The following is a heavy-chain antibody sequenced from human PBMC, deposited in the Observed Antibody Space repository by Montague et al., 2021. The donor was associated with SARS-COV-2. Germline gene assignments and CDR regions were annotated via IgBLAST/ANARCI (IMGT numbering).Heavy chain of an antibody. CDR1: GGSLSGYY. Sequence: SETLSLTCAVYGGSLSGYYCAWIRQTPGKGLEWIGEINHSGNTNXNPSLKSRLTISVDTSKKQFSLKLSSVTTADTAVYYCARGADYDFWSGYLRYKWFDPWGRGPPVTGSS. D-gene: IGHD3-3*01. V-gene: IGHV4-34*01. CDR2: INHSGNT. CDR3: ARGADYDFWSGYLRYKWFDP. J-gene: IGHJ5*02.